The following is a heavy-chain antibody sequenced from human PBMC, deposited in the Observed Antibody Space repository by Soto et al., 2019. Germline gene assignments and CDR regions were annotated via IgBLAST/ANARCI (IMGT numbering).Heavy chain of an antibody. CDR1: GYTFTSYD. Sequence: ASLKVSCKASGYTFTSYDINWVRQATGQGLEWMGWMNPNSGNTGYAQKFQGRVTMTRNTSISTAYMELSSLRSEDTAVYYCARAAGYYDILTGCYRAEDYYYGMDVWG. CDR2: MNPNSGNT. D-gene: IGHD3-9*01. J-gene: IGHJ6*02. CDR3: ARAAGYYDILTGCYRAEDYYYGMDV. V-gene: IGHV1-8*01.